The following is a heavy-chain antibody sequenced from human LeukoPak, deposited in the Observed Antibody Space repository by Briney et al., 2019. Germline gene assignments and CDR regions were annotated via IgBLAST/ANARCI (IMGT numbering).Heavy chain of an antibody. J-gene: IGHJ4*02. Sequence: SETLSLTCTFSGGSFSSGTFYWAWIRQPPGKGLEWIGSIHFSGGTYYNPSLKSRVTISVDPSKNQFSLKVTSVTAADTAVYYCARDEAMGLLNYWGQGTLVTVSS. CDR2: IHFSGGT. V-gene: IGHV4-39*07. CDR3: ARDEAMGLLNY. D-gene: IGHD2-8*01. CDR1: GGSFSSGTFY.